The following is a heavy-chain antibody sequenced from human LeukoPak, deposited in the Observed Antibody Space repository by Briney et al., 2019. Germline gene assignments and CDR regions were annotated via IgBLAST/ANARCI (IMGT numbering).Heavy chain of an antibody. CDR3: ARDQRTYYDFWSGYPSY. CDR2: ISAYNGNT. J-gene: IGHJ4*02. D-gene: IGHD3-3*01. CDR1: GGTFSSYA. Sequence: GASVKVSCMASGGTFSSYAISWVRQAPGQGLEWMGWISAYNGNTNYAQKLQGRVTMTTDTSTSTAYMELRSLRSDDTAVYYCARDQRTYYDFWSGYPSYWGQGTLVTVSS. V-gene: IGHV1-18*01.